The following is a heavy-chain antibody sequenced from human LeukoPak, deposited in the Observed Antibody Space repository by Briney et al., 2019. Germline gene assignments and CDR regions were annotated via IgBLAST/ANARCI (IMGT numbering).Heavy chain of an antibody. Sequence: ASVKVSCKDPRDTFTSYDINWVRQATGQGLEWMGWMNPNSGNTGYAQKFQGRVTMTRNTSISTAYMELSSLRSEDTAVYYCARGYDSSGYYFDYWGQGTLVTVSS. V-gene: IGHV1-8*01. CDR1: RDTFTSYD. J-gene: IGHJ4*02. CDR2: MNPNSGNT. D-gene: IGHD3-22*01. CDR3: ARGYDSSGYYFDY.